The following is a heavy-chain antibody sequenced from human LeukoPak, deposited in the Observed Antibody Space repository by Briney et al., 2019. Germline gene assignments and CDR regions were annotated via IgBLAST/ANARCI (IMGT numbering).Heavy chain of an antibody. Sequence: PGGSLRLSCAGSGFTFSTYGMHWVRQAPGKGLEWVTFIRYDGNNKYYADFVKGRSTISRDNSKNTLYLHMNSLRTEDTAVYYCAKIEGKYQLANVPDHWGQGTLVTVSS. V-gene: IGHV3-30*02. J-gene: IGHJ4*02. D-gene: IGHD2-2*01. CDR3: AKIEGKYQLANVPDH. CDR1: GFTFSTYG. CDR2: IRYDGNNK.